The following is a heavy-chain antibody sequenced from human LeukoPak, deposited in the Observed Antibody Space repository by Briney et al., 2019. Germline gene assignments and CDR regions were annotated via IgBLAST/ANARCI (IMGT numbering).Heavy chain of an antibody. V-gene: IGHV4-59*01. CDR2: IYYSGST. D-gene: IGHD2-2*02. CDR3: ASSPIVVVPAAIAHFDY. J-gene: IGHJ4*02. CDR1: GGSISSYY. Sequence: SETLSLTCTVSGGSISSYYWSWIRQPPGKGLEWIGYIYYSGSTNYNPSLKSRVTISVDTSKNQFSLKLSSVTAADTAVYYCASSPIVVVPAAIAHFDYWGQGTLVTVSS.